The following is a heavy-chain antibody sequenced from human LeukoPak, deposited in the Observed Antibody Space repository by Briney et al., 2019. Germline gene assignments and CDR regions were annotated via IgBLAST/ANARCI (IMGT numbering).Heavy chain of an antibody. J-gene: IGHJ4*02. D-gene: IGHD5-12*01. CDR3: ARYAPHSGYDDGLDY. V-gene: IGHV5-51*01. CDR2: IYRGDSDT. Sequence: GESLKISCKGSGYSFTSYWIGWVRQMPGKGLEWMGIIYRGDSDTRYSPSFQGQVTISADKSISTAYLQWSSLKASDTAMYYCARYAPHSGYDDGLDYWGQGTLVTVSS. CDR1: GYSFTSYW.